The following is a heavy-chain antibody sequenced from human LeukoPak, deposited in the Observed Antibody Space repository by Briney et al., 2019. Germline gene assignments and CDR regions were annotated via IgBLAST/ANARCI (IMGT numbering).Heavy chain of an antibody. CDR1: GGSISSSNW. J-gene: IGHJ6*02. D-gene: IGHD6-13*01. Sequence: SGTLSLTCAVSGGSISSSNWWSWVLQPPGKGLEWIGEIYHSGSTNYNPSLKSRVTISVDKSKNQFSLKLSSVTAADTAVYYCARVLGYSSSWSLGYYYYGMDVWGQGTTVTVSS. V-gene: IGHV4-4*02. CDR3: ARVLGYSSSWSLGYYYYGMDV. CDR2: IYHSGST.